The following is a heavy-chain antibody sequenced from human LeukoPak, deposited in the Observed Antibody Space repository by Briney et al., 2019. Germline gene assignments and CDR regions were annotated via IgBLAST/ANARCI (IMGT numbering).Heavy chain of an antibody. Sequence: QSGGSLRLSCAASGFTFSSYGMHWVRQAPGKGLEWVAVISYDGSNKYYADSVKGRFTISGDNSKNTLYLQMNSLRAEDTAVYYCAKNEAAAGLDYWGQGTLVTVSS. D-gene: IGHD6-13*01. V-gene: IGHV3-30*18. CDR2: ISYDGSNK. J-gene: IGHJ4*02. CDR1: GFTFSSYG. CDR3: AKNEAAAGLDY.